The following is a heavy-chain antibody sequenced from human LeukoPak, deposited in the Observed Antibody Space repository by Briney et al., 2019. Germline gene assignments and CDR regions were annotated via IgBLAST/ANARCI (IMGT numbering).Heavy chain of an antibody. J-gene: IGHJ5*02. CDR3: ARANNAGYNSGWYVPNWFDP. CDR1: GYTFSSYG. Sequence: GGSLRLSCAASGYTFSSYGMHWVRQAPGKGLEWVAFIRCDGSNKYYADSVKGRFTISRDNSKNTLYLQMNSLRAEDTAVYYCARANNAGYNSGWYVPNWFDPWGQGTLVTVSS. CDR2: IRCDGSNK. D-gene: IGHD6-19*01. V-gene: IGHV3-30*02.